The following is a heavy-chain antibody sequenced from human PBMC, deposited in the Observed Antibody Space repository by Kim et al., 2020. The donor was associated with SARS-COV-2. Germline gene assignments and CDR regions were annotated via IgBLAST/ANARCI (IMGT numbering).Heavy chain of an antibody. D-gene: IGHD4-17*01. CDR2: IYYSGST. J-gene: IGHJ6*02. CDR3: ARVDYGGKDYYYYGMDV. Sequence: SETLSLTCTVSGGSISSGGYYWSWIRQHPGKGLEWIGYIYYSGSTYYNPFLKSRVTISVDTSKNQFSLKLSSVTAADTAVYYCARVDYGGKDYYYYGMDVWGQGTTVTVSS. V-gene: IGHV4-31*03. CDR1: GGSISSGGYY.